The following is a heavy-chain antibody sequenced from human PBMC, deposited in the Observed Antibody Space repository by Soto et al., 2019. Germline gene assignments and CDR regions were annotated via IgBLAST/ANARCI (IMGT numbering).Heavy chain of an antibody. CDR3: ARGYCSSTSCYAPFDY. V-gene: IGHV4-39*01. J-gene: IGHJ4*02. CDR1: GGSISSSSYY. CDR2: IYYSGST. D-gene: IGHD2-2*01. Sequence: SETLSLTCTVSGGSISSSSYYWGWIRRPPGKGLEWIGSIYYSGSTYYNPSLKSRVTISVDTSKNQFSLKLSSVTAADTAVYYCARGYCSSTSCYAPFDYWGQGTLVTVSS.